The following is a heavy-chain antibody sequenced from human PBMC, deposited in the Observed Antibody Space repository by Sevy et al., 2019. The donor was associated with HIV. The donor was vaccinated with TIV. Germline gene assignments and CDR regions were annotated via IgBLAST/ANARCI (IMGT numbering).Heavy chain of an antibody. CDR2: IYYSGST. CDR1: GGSMNIYY. J-gene: IGHJ4*02. CDR3: ARVGFNWNDVDY. Sequence: SETLSLTCSVSGGSMNIYYWSWIRQPPGNGLEWIGFIYYSGSTNYNPSLKSRVTISVDTSKNQFSLKLSSVTAADTAVYYCARVGFNWNDVDYWGQRTLVTVSS. V-gene: IGHV4-59*01. D-gene: IGHD1-20*01.